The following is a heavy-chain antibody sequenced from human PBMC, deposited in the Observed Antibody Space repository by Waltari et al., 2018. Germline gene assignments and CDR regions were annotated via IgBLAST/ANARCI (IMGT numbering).Heavy chain of an antibody. J-gene: IGHJ3*01. D-gene: IGHD6-19*01. Sequence: EVQLVESGGGLIQPGGSLRLSCVGSGFTVNSNYMSWVRQVPGKGLEGVSNIPFGTNANDAESVRGRFTISRDNSKDTLYLQMNSLRVEDTAVYFCARHVSGPTRAAFDVWGQGTMVTVSP. V-gene: IGHV3-53*01. CDR1: GFTVNSNY. CDR3: ARHVSGPTRAAFDV. CDR2: IPFGTNA.